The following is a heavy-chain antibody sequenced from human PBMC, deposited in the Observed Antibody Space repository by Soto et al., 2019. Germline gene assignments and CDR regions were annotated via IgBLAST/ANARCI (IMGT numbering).Heavy chain of an antibody. J-gene: IGHJ6*02. CDR2: INPNSGGT. CDR1: GYTFTGYY. D-gene: IGHD6-13*01. CDR3: ARALGSSWYGYYYYGMDV. Sequence: GASVKVSCKASGYTFTGYYMHCVRQAPGQGLEWMGWINPNSGGTNYAQKLQGWVTMARDTSISTAYMELSRLRSDDTAVYYCARALGSSWYGYYYYGMDVWGQGTTVTVSS. V-gene: IGHV1-2*04.